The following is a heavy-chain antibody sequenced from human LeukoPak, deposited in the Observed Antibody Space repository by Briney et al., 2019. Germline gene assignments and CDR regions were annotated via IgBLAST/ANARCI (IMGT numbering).Heavy chain of an antibody. Sequence: SETLSLTCAVYGGSFSGYYWSWIRQPPGKGLEWIGEINHSGSTNYNPSLKSRVTISVDTSKNQFSLKLSSVTAADTAVYYCARPADLRLRPALSSLYYFYYWGQGTLVTVSS. CDR1: GGSFSGYY. CDR2: INHSGST. J-gene: IGHJ4*02. V-gene: IGHV4-34*01. D-gene: IGHD5-12*01. CDR3: ARPADLRLRPALSSLYYFYY.